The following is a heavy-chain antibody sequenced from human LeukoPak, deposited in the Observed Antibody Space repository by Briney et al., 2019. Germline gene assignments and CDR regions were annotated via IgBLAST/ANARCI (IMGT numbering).Heavy chain of an antibody. D-gene: IGHD1-26*01. Sequence: GGSLGLSCAASGFTFSSYAMHWVRQAPGKGLEWVAVISYDGSNKYYADSVKGRFTISRDNSKNTLYLQMNSLRAEDTAVYYCAREEVGATAYWGQGTLVTVSS. CDR1: GFTFSSYA. CDR2: ISYDGSNK. J-gene: IGHJ4*02. CDR3: AREEVGATAY. V-gene: IGHV3-30-3*01.